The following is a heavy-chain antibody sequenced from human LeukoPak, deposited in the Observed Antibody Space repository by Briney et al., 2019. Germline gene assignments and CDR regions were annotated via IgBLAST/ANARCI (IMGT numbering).Heavy chain of an antibody. CDR3: ARAKLYGDLSN. CDR2: IIPILGIA. V-gene: IGHV1-69*04. Sequence: SVKVSCKASGGTFSSYAVSWVRQAPGQGLEWMGRIIPILGIANYAQKFQGRVTITADKSTSTAYMELSSLRSEDTAVYYCARAKLYGDLSNWGQGTLVTVSS. CDR1: GGTFSSYA. J-gene: IGHJ4*02. D-gene: IGHD4-17*01.